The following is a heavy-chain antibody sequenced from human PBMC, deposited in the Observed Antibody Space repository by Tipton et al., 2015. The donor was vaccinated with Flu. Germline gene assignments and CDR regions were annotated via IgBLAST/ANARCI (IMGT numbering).Heavy chain of an antibody. J-gene: IGHJ3*02. CDR2: ISSSSSTI. V-gene: IGHV3-48*04. CDR1: GFTFSSYS. CDR3: ARAAVGAPTGADAFDI. Sequence: GSLRLSCAASGFTFSSYSMNWVRQAPGKGLEWVSYISSSSSTIYYADSVKGRFTISRDNAKNSLYLQMNSLRAEDTAVYYCARAAVGAPTGADAFDIWGQGTMVTVSS. D-gene: IGHD1-26*01.